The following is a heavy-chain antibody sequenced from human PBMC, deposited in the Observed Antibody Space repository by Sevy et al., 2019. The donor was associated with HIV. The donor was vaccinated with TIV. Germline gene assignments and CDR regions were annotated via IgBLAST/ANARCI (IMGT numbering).Heavy chain of an antibody. CDR2: FDPEDGET. V-gene: IGHV1-24*01. Sequence: ASVKVSCKVSGYTLTELSMHWVRQAPGKGLEWMGGFDPEDGETIYAQKFQGRVTMTEDTFTDTAYMELSSLRSEDTAVCYCATVDILSEGGYYVMDVWGKVTTFSVSS. CDR1: GYTLTELS. J-gene: IGHJ6*04. CDR3: ATVDILSEGGYYVMDV. D-gene: IGHD3-9*01.